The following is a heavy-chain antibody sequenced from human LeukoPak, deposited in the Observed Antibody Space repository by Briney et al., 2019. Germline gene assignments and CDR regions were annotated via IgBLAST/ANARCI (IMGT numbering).Heavy chain of an antibody. CDR1: GFTFDDYG. Sequence: GSLLLSCAASGFTFDDYGMSWVRPAPGKGLEWVSGINWNGGSTGYADSVKGRFTISRDNAKNSLYLQMNSLRAEDTALYHCARFGRSGGGFDYWGQGTLVTVSS. V-gene: IGHV3-20*01. CDR2: INWNGGST. CDR3: ARFGRSGGGFDY. J-gene: IGHJ4*02. D-gene: IGHD4-23*01.